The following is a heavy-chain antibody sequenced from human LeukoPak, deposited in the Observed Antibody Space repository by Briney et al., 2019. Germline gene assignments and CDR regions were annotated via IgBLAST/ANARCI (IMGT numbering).Heavy chain of an antibody. Sequence: RGESLRLSCAASGFTFDNYAMHWVRQAPGKGLEWLSIISRKSGYIGYADSVKGRFTISRDNAKKSLDLLMNSLRAEDTAFYYCAKVRGTYSSGYLFDYWGQGTLVTVTS. CDR3: AKVRGTYSSGYLFDY. CDR2: ISRKSGYI. D-gene: IGHD6-19*01. CDR1: GFTFDNYA. J-gene: IGHJ4*02. V-gene: IGHV3-9*01.